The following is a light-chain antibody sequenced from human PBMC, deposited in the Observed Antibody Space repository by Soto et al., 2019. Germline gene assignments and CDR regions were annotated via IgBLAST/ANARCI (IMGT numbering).Light chain of an antibody. V-gene: IGKV3-20*01. J-gene: IGKJ1*01. CDR1: QSVSSSY. CDR3: QQYDRSPWT. Sequence: EIVLTQSPGTLSLSTGERATLSCRASQSVSSSYLAWYQQKPGQAPRLLIYGTSKRATGIPDRFSGSGSGTDFTLTISRLEPEDFAVYYCQQYDRSPWTFGQGTKVEIK. CDR2: GTS.